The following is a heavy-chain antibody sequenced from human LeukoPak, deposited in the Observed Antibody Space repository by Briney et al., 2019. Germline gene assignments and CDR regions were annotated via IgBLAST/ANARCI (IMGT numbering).Heavy chain of an antibody. D-gene: IGHD3-10*02. Sequence: GGSLRLSCAASGVTSSSYEMNWVRQAPGEGLGWVSYISSSGSTIYYADSVKGRFTISRDNAKNSLYLQMNSLRAEDTAVYYCAELGITMIGGVWGKGTTVTVSS. CDR1: GVTSSSYE. V-gene: IGHV3-48*03. J-gene: IGHJ6*03. CDR2: ISSSGSTI. CDR3: AELGITMIGGV.